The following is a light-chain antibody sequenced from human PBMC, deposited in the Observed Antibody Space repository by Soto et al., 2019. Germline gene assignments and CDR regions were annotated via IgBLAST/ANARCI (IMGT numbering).Light chain of an antibody. CDR3: QQYGSSPHT. V-gene: IGKV3-20*01. CDR2: GAS. J-gene: IGKJ2*01. Sequence: EIVLTQSPGTLSLSPGERATLSCRASQSVSSSYFAWYQHKPGQAPRLLIYGASSRATGIPDRFRGSGSGTDFTLTISRLEPDDFAVYYCQQYGSSPHTFGQGTKLEIK. CDR1: QSVSSSY.